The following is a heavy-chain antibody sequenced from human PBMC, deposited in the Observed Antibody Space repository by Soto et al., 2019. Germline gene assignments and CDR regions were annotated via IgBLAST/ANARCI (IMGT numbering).Heavy chain of an antibody. CDR3: ATGGHNDGYNFYHGMDV. CDR1: GGIFTNNA. Sequence: QVQVVQSGADVKKPGSSVKVSCKVSGGIFTNNAISWVRQAAGQGLEWLGGVIPLFDTAYYAQIFRGRLRISADGATTTAYMELSGLTSADTAVYFCATGGHNDGYNFYHGMDVWGQGTTVTVS. CDR2: VIPLFDTA. V-gene: IGHV1-69*01. D-gene: IGHD5-18*01. J-gene: IGHJ6*02.